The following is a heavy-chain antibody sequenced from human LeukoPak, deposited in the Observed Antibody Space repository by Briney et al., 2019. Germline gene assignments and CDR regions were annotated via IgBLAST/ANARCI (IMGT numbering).Heavy chain of an antibody. CDR3: AKEKEPAGIIDY. Sequence: SETLSLTCTVSGGSISSGGYYWSWIRQHPGKGLEWIGYIYYSGSTYYNPSLKSRVTISVDTSKNQFSLKLSSVTAADTAVYYCAKEKEPAGIIDYWGQGTLVTVSS. V-gene: IGHV4-31*03. CDR1: GGSISSGGYY. CDR2: IYYSGST. J-gene: IGHJ4*02. D-gene: IGHD6-19*01.